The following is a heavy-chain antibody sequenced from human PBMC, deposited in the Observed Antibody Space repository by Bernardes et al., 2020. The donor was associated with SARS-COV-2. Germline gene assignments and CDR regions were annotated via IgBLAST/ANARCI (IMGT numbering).Heavy chain of an antibody. CDR1: GFIFRDNA. CDR2: IGGSGVTT. CDR3: AKNYGSGGPNWFDS. V-gene: IGHV3-23*01. J-gene: IGHJ5*01. Sequence: GGFLRLPCVVSGFIFRDNAMSWVRQAPGKGLEWVSAIGGSGVTTYYTDSVKGRFTISRDISKNTLYLQMTSLRAEDTAVYYCAKNYGSGGPNWFDSWGQGSLVTGSS. D-gene: IGHD3-10*01.